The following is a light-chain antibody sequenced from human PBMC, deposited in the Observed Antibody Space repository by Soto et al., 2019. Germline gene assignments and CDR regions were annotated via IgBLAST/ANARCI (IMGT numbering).Light chain of an antibody. Sequence: QSALTQPASVSGSPGQSITISYTGTSSDVPDYNFVSWYQQHPGNAPKLLIYDVSHRPSGVSNRFSGSKSGNTASLTISGLQAEDEADYYCSSYISTTTLVLFGGGTKLTVL. V-gene: IGLV2-14*01. J-gene: IGLJ2*01. CDR3: SSYISTTTLVL. CDR1: SSDVPDYNF. CDR2: DVS.